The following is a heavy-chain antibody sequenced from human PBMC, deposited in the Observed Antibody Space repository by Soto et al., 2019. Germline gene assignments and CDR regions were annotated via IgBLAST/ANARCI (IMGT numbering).Heavy chain of an antibody. CDR2: IDPSDSYT. J-gene: IGHJ6*02. V-gene: IGHV5-10-1*01. CDR1: GYSFTSYW. Sequence: GESLKISCKGSGYSFTSYWISWVRQMPGEGLEWMGRIDPSDSYTNYSPSFQGHVTISADKSISTAYLQWSSLKASDTAMYYCARGFGSRYYYDSSEKGNDYYGMDVWGQGTTVTVSS. D-gene: IGHD3-22*01. CDR3: ARGFGSRYYYDSSEKGNDYYGMDV.